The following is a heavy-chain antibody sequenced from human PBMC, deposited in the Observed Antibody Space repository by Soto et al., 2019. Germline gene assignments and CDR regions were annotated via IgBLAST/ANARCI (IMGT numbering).Heavy chain of an antibody. Sequence: GGSLRLSCAASGFTFSSYAMSWVRQAPGKGLEWVSAISGSGGSTYYADSVKGRFTISRDNSKNTLYLQINSLRAEDTVVYSCANPTGDLWGDALLGVDYWGQGTLVTVSS. J-gene: IGHJ4*02. V-gene: IGHV3-23*01. D-gene: IGHD7-27*01. CDR1: GFTFSSYA. CDR2: ISGSGGST. CDR3: ANPTGDLWGDALLGVDY.